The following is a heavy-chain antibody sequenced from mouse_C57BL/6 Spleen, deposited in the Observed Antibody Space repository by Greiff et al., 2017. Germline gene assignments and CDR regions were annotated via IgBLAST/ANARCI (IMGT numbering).Heavy chain of an antibody. CDR3: ARGMVGRYYFDY. D-gene: IGHD1-1*02. CDR2: IYPGSGST. Sequence: QVQLQQPGAELVKPGASVKMSCKASGYTFTSYWITWVKQRPGQGLEWIGDIYPGSGSTNYNEKFKSKATLTVDTSSSTAYMQLSSLTSEDSAVYYCARGMVGRYYFDYWGQGTTRTVSS. CDR1: GYTFTSYW. V-gene: IGHV1-55*01. J-gene: IGHJ2*01.